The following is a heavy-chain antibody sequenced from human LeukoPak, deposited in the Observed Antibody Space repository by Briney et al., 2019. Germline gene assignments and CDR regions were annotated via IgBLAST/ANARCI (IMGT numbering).Heavy chain of an antibody. CDR1: GGSISSGGYY. V-gene: IGHV4-31*03. J-gene: IGHJ5*02. CDR3: ARDEGYCSSTSCRPLNWFDP. Sequence: SQTLPLTCTVSGGSISSGGYYWSWIRQHPGKGLEWIGYIYYSGSTYYNPSLKSRVTISVDTSKNQFSLKLSSVTAADTAVYYCARDEGYCSSTSCRPLNWFDPWGQGTLVTVSS. CDR2: IYYSGST. D-gene: IGHD2-2*01.